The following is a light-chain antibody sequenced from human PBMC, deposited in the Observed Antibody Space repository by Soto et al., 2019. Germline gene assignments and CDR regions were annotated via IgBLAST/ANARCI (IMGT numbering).Light chain of an antibody. J-gene: IGLJ2*01. Sequence: HSALTQPASVSGSPGQSITISCTGTSSVIGGYNYVSWYQQHPGKAPKLMIYDVSNRPSGVSNRFSGSKSGNTASLTISGLQAEDEADYYCSSQAVSSTLVFGGGTKVTVL. CDR3: SSQAVSSTLV. CDR1: SSVIGGYNY. CDR2: DVS. V-gene: IGLV2-14*01.